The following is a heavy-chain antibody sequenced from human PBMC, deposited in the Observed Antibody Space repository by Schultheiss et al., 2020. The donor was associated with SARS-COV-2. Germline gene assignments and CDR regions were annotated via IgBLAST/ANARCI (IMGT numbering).Heavy chain of an antibody. V-gene: IGHV4-34*01. Sequence: ETLSLTCAVYGGSFSGYYWSWIRQPPGKGLEWIGEINHSGSTNYNPSLKSRVTISVDTSKNQFSLKLSSVTAADTAVYYCARDDGIAVAGTDYYYGMDVWGQGTTVTVSS. CDR1: GGSFSGYY. J-gene: IGHJ6*02. CDR2: INHSGST. D-gene: IGHD6-19*01. CDR3: ARDDGIAVAGTDYYYGMDV.